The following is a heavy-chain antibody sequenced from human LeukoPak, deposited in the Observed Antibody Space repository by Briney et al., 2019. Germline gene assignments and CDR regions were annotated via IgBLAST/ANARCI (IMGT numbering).Heavy chain of an antibody. D-gene: IGHD3-3*01. CDR1: GFTFSSYW. Sequence: GGSLRLSCAASGFTFSSYWMHWVRQAPGKGLVWISRINTDESSTSYADSVKGRFSISRDNSRNILFLQMNSLRTEDTALYYCATERSGFLLHYWGQGTLVTVSS. V-gene: IGHV3-74*01. J-gene: IGHJ4*02. CDR2: INTDESST. CDR3: ATERSGFLLHY.